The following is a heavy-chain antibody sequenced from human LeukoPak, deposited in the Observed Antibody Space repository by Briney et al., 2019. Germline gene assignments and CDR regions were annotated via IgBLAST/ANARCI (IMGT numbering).Heavy chain of an antibody. Sequence: ASVKVSCKTSGYTFTDYDITWVRQAPGQGLEWIGRVSPYNGNTYYSQRFQDRVIITKDTSTGTAYMDLRDLRTDDTAMYYCARNGRVRRVVKDLFEYWGQGTLVAVSS. D-gene: IGHD3-10*01. CDR1: GYTFTDYD. J-gene: IGHJ4*02. V-gene: IGHV1-18*01. CDR2: VSPYNGNT. CDR3: ARNGRVRRVVKDLFEY.